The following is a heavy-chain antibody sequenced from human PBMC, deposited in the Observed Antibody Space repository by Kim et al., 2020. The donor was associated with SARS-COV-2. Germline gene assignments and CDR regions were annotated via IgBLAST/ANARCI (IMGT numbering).Heavy chain of an antibody. CDR3: ARDTRLRFLYDGMDV. Sequence: GGSLRLSCAASGFTFSSYSMNWVRQAPGKGLEWVSYISSSSSTIYYADSVKGRFTISRDNAKNSLYLQMNSLRDEDTAVYYCARDTRLRFLYDGMDVWGQGTTVTVSS. CDR2: ISSSSSTI. J-gene: IGHJ6*02. V-gene: IGHV3-48*02. D-gene: IGHD3-3*01. CDR1: GFTFSSYS.